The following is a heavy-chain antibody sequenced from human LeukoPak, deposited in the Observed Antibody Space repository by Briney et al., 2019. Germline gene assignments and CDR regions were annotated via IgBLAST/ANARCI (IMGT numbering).Heavy chain of an antibody. J-gene: IGHJ5*02. CDR3: ARALYDSSGYSFNNWFDP. CDR2: MYPSGTT. CDR1: GGSISSYY. D-gene: IGHD3-22*01. V-gene: IGHV4-59*01. Sequence: SETLSLTCTVSGGSISSYYWSWIRQPPGKGLEWIGYMYPSGTTSYNPSLKSRVSISVDPSKNQFSLTLTSVTAADTAVYYCARALYDSSGYSFNNWFDPWGQGTLVTVSS.